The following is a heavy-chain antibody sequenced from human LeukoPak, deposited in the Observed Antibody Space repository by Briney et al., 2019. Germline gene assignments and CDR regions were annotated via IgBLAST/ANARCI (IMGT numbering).Heavy chain of an antibody. CDR1: GGSISSSSYY. D-gene: IGHD2-15*01. Sequence: SETLSLTCTVSGGSISSSSYYWGWIRQPPGKGLEWIGSIYYSGSTYYNPSLKSRVTISVDTSKNQFSLKLSSVTAADTAVYYCARDLGDIVDCWGQGTLVTVSS. J-gene: IGHJ4*02. CDR2: IYYSGST. CDR3: ARDLGDIVDC. V-gene: IGHV4-39*07.